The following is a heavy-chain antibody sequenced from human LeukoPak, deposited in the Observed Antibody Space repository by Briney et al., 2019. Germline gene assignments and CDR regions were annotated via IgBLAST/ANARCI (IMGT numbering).Heavy chain of an antibody. CDR3: ARDLLNYGDYSNWFDP. CDR1: GGSISSGDYY. V-gene: IGHV4-30-4*02. CDR2: IYYSGST. J-gene: IGHJ5*02. Sequence: SETLSLTCTVSGGSISSGDYYWSWIRQPPGKGLEWIGYIYYSGSTYYNPSLKSRVTISVDTSKNQFSLKLSSVTAADTAVYYCARDLLNYGDYSNWFDPWGQGTLVTVSS. D-gene: IGHD4-17*01.